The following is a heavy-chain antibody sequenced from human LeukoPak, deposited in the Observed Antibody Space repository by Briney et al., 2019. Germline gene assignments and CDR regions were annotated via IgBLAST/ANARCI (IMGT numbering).Heavy chain of an antibody. D-gene: IGHD4-17*01. J-gene: IGHJ4*02. Sequence: GGSLRLSCAASGFAFSSYSMNWIRQAPGKGLEWVSSITTSSSHVYYADSVKGRLTISRDNAKNSLYLQMNSLRAEDTAVYYRASLMTSVTIPDYWGQGTLVTVSS. CDR1: GFAFSSYS. V-gene: IGHV3-21*01. CDR3: ASLMTSVTIPDY. CDR2: ITTSSSHV.